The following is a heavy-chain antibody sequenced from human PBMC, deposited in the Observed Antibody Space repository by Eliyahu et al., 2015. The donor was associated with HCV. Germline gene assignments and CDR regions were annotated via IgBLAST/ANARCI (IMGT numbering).Heavy chain of an antibody. J-gene: IGHJ5*02. D-gene: IGHD6-19*01. CDR1: GGSISSYY. V-gene: IGHV4-59*01. CDR2: IYYSGST. Sequence: QVQLQESGPGLVKPSETLSLTCTVSGGSISSYYWSWIRQPPGKGLEWIAYIYYSGSTNHNPSLKSRVSISVDTSKNQFSLKLSSVTAADTAFYYCASGGGGIAVAGTGGWFDPWGQGTLVTVSS. CDR3: ASGGGGIAVAGTGGWFDP.